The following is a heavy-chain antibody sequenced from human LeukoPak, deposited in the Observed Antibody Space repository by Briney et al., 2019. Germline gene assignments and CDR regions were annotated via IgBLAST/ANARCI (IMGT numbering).Heavy chain of an antibody. D-gene: IGHD3/OR15-3a*01. J-gene: IGHJ4*02. CDR2: IRSKTDGGTI. V-gene: IGHV3-15*01. Sequence: GGSLRLSCAASGFTFSNAWMSWVRQAPGMGLDWVGRIRSKTDGGTIDYAAPVKGRFVISRDDSRDTLYLQMNSLRIEDTAMYYCTTWTDLYDYWGQGIQVTVSP. CDR1: GFTFSNAW. CDR3: TTWTDLYDY.